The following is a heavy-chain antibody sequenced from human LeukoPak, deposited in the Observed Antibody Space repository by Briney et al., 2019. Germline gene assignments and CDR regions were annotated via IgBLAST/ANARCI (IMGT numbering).Heavy chain of an antibody. V-gene: IGHV3-9*01. CDR1: GFTFDDYA. D-gene: IGHD6-13*01. Sequence: GGSLRLSCAASGFTFDDYAMHWVRQAPGKGLEWVSGISWNSGSIGYADFVKGRFTISRDNAKNSLYLQMNSLRAEDTALYYCAKVDSSSWYRAEFDYWGQGTLVTVSS. J-gene: IGHJ4*02. CDR2: ISWNSGSI. CDR3: AKVDSSSWYRAEFDY.